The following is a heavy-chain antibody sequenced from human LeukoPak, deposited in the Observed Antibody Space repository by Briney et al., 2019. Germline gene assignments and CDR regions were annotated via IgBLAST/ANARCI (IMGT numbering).Heavy chain of an antibody. D-gene: IGHD5-24*01. Sequence: PGGSLRLSCAASGFTVTSNSMNWVRQAPGKGLEWVSVISTGDEIHYAESVRGRFTISRDSSSNTLSLHMNSLRAEDTAVYYCARIGGSNDFDYWGQGTLVTVSS. CDR3: ARIGGSNDFDY. CDR1: GFTVTSNS. J-gene: IGHJ4*02. CDR2: ISTGDEI. V-gene: IGHV3-66*01.